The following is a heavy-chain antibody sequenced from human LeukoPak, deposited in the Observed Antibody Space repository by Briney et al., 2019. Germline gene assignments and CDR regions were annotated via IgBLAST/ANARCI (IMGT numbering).Heavy chain of an antibody. CDR1: GFTVSSNY. Sequence: PGGSLRLSCAASGFTVSSNYMSWVRKAPGKGLERVSVIYSGGSTYYADSVKGRFTISRDNSKDTLYLQMNSLRGEDTAVYYCAREGRYSYGYSDYWGQGTRVTVTS. V-gene: IGHV3-66*01. CDR2: IYSGGST. CDR3: AREGRYSYGYSDY. D-gene: IGHD5-18*01. J-gene: IGHJ4*02.